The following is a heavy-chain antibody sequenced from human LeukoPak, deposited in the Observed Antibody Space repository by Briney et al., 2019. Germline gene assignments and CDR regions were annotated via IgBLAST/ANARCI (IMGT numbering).Heavy chain of an antibody. CDR2: INPNSGGT. V-gene: IGHV1-2*02. D-gene: IGHD5-12*01. CDR1: GYTFTGYY. J-gene: IGHJ4*02. CDR3: ARVRRRGVFGVATNGPFDY. Sequence: ASVKVSCKASGYTFTGYYMHWVRQAPGQGLEWMGWINPNSGGTNYAQKFQGRVTMTRDTSISTACMELSRLRSDDTAVYYCARVRRRGVFGVATNGPFDYWGQGTLVTVSS.